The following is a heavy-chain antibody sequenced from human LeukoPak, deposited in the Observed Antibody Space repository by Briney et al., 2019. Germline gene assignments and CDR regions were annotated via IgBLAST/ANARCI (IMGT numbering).Heavy chain of an antibody. CDR3: ARESPGTPAAFDI. D-gene: IGHD1-1*01. CDR2: ISGRGDTM. V-gene: IGHV3-48*03. CDR1: GFTFSNYD. J-gene: IGHJ3*02. Sequence: GGSLRLSCAASGFTFSNYDMNWVRQAPGKGLEWVSHISGRGDTMYYADSVKGRFTMSRDNAKNSLYLQMNSLRAEDTALYYCARESPGTPAAFDIWGQGTMVTVSS.